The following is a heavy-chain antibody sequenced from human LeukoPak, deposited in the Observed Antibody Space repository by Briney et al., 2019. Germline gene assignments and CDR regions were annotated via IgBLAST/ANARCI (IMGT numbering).Heavy chain of an antibody. CDR2: INPNSGGT. J-gene: IGHJ5*02. CDR3: ARPIAARGLSCDP. V-gene: IGHV1-2*02. D-gene: IGHD6-6*01. Sequence: GASVKVSCKASGYTFTSYGISWVRQAPGQGLERMGWINPNSGGTNYAQKFQGRVTMTRDTSISTAYMELSRLRSDDTAVYYCARPIAARGLSCDPWGQGTLVTVSS. CDR1: GYTFTSYG.